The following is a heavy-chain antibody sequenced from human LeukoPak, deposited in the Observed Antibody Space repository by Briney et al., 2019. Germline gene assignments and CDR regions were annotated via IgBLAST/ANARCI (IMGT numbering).Heavy chain of an antibody. CDR3: STVGSSASDPYDY. Sequence: ASVKVSCKASGGTFTSYGISWVRQAPGQGLEWMVGIIPMFGTTKYAQKFQGRVTITAAQSTRTAYMEMSSLRSEDTALYYCSTVGSSASDPYDYWGQGTLVTVAS. CDR2: IIPMFGTT. V-gene: IGHV1-69*13. CDR1: GGTFTSYG. D-gene: IGHD2-2*01. J-gene: IGHJ4*02.